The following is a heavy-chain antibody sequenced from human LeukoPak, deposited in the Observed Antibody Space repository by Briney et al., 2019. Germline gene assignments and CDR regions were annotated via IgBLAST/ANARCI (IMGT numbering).Heavy chain of an antibody. CDR3: ARVPRIEAGATGDWFDP. Sequence: PSETLSLTCTVSGGSISSHYWSWIRQPPGKGLEWIGFIYYSGSTNYNPSLKSRVTISVDTSKNQFFLNLRSVTAADTAVYYCARVPRIEAGATGDWFDPWGQGTVVTVSS. CDR1: GGSISSHY. D-gene: IGHD6-13*01. J-gene: IGHJ5*02. CDR2: IYYSGST. V-gene: IGHV4-59*11.